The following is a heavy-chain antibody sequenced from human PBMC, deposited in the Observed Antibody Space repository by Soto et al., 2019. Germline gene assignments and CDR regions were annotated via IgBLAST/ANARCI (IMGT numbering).Heavy chain of an antibody. V-gene: IGHV3-7*01. Sequence: HPGGSLRLSCAASGFTFSNYWMSWVRQAPGKGLEWVANIKQDGSEKYYVDSVKGRFTISRDNARNSLYLQMNSLRAEDTAVYYCARDGAGHQPLTWSDIWGQGTMVTVSS. CDR2: IKQDGSEK. CDR1: GFTFSNYW. J-gene: IGHJ3*02. CDR3: ARDGAGHQPLTWSDI. D-gene: IGHD3-16*01.